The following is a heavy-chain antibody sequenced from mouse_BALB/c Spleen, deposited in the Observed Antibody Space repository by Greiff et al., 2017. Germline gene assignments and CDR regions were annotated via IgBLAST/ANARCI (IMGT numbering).Heavy chain of an antibody. CDR1: GFAFSSYD. V-gene: IGHV5-12-1*01. Sequence: EVMLVESGGGLVKPGGSLKLSCAASGFAFSSYDMSWVRQTPEKRLEWVAYISSGGGSTYYPDTVKGRFTISRDNAKNTLYLQMSSLKSEDTAMYYCARHPYGYDYFDYWGQGTTLTVSS. D-gene: IGHD2-2*01. CDR3: ARHPYGYDYFDY. CDR2: ISSGGGST. J-gene: IGHJ2*01.